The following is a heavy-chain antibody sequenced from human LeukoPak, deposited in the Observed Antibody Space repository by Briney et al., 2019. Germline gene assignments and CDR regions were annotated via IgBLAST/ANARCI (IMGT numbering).Heavy chain of an antibody. D-gene: IGHD6-13*01. Sequence: GGSLRLSCAASGFTFSSYAMSWVRQAPGKGLEWVSAICGSGGSTYYADSVKGRFTISRDNSKNTLYLQMNSLRAEDTAVYYCAKVDSLAAAGNPFDYWGQGTLVTVSS. J-gene: IGHJ4*02. CDR2: ICGSGGST. CDR1: GFTFSSYA. CDR3: AKVDSLAAAGNPFDY. V-gene: IGHV3-23*01.